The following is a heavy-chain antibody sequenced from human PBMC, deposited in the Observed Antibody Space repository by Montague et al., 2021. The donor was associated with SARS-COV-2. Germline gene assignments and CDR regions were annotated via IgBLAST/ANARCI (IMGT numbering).Heavy chain of an antibody. D-gene: IGHD4-17*01. J-gene: IGHJ3*02. V-gene: IGHV4-39*01. CDR1: GASISSSDYY. CDR2: IYYSGIT. CDR3: ARFPHGVRLSAFDI. Sequence: SETLSLTCSVSGASISSSDYYWGWIRQPPGKGLEWIGSIYYSGITHYDPSLKSRATLSVDTSKNQFSLRLRSVTAADTAVYYCARFPHGVRLSAFDIWGQGTMVTVSS.